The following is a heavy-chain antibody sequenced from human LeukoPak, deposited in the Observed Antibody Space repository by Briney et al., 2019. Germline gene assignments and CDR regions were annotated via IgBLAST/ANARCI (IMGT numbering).Heavy chain of an antibody. V-gene: IGHV4-30-4*01. CDR2: IYYSGST. J-gene: IGHJ4*02. Sequence: SETLSLTCTVSGGSISSGDYYWSWIRQPPGKGLEWIGYIYYSGSTYYNPSLKSRVTISVDTSKNQFSLKLSSVTAADTAVYYSARAAGSGYYLNWGQGTLVTVSS. CDR3: ARAAGSGYYLN. D-gene: IGHD3-22*01. CDR1: GGSISSGDYY.